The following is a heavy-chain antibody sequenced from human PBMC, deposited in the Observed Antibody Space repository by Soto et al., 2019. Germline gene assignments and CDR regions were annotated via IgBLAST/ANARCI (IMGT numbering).Heavy chain of an antibody. V-gene: IGHV5-51*01. Sequence: GESLKISCKGSGYSFTSYWIGWVRQMPGKGLEWMGIIYPGDSDTRYSPSFQGQVTISADKSISTAYLQWSGLKASDTAMYYCARQGITYYYGSGSPYYYGMDVWGQGTTVTVSS. CDR3: ARQGITYYYGSGSPYYYGMDV. CDR2: IYPGDSDT. CDR1: GYSFTSYW. J-gene: IGHJ6*02. D-gene: IGHD3-10*01.